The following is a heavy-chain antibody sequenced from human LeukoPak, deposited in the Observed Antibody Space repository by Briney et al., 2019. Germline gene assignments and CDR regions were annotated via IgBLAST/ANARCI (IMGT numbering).Heavy chain of an antibody. D-gene: IGHD2-2*01. V-gene: IGHV3-9*03. J-gene: IGHJ3*02. Sequence: GRSLRLSCAASGFTFGHFAMHWVRQAPGKGLEWVSGISWNSGRVDYADSVKGRFTISRDNAKNSLYLQMNSLRVEDMALYYCANGCSSSSCYSAFDIWGQGTMVTVSS. CDR1: GFTFGHFA. CDR2: ISWNSGRV. CDR3: ANGCSSSSCYSAFDI.